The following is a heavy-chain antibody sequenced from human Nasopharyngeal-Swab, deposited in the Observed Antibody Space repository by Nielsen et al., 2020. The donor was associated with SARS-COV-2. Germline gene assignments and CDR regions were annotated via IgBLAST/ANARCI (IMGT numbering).Heavy chain of an antibody. V-gene: IGHV3-53*01. CDR3: ARGRGGSYFSYFEY. J-gene: IGHJ4*02. Sequence: GESLKISCAASGFTVSSNYMSWVRQAPGKGLEWVSVIYSGGSTYYADSVKGRFTISRDNSKNTLYLQMNSLRAEDTAVYYCARGRGGSYFSYFEYWGQGTLVTVSS. CDR2: IYSGGST. D-gene: IGHD1-26*01. CDR1: GFTVSSNY.